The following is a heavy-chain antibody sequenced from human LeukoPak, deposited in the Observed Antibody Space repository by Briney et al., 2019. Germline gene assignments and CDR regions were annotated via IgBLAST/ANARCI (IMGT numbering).Heavy chain of an antibody. D-gene: IGHD2-2*01. V-gene: IGHV4-34*01. CDR1: GGSFSDYS. CDR2: IDHSGSA. J-gene: IGHJ6*03. Sequence: SETLSLTCAVYGGSFSDYSWSWIRQPQGKGLEWIGEIDHSGSANYNPSLKSRLTISLNTSKNQFSLKLTSVTAADTAVYYCARHAGAPHFYYSYMDVWGKGTTVTVSS. CDR3: ARHAGAPHFYYSYMDV.